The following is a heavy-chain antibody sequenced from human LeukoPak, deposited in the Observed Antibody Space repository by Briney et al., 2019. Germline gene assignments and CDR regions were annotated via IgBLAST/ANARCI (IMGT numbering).Heavy chain of an antibody. Sequence: SETLSLTCTVSGGSISRSGYCWGWIRQPPGKGLEWIGNILYSGNTHYNPSLKSRVTISGDTSKNQFSLKLSSVTAADTAVYYCARSPDSDRLDYWGQGTLVTVSS. CDR2: ILYSGNT. J-gene: IGHJ4*02. CDR3: ARSPDSDRLDY. D-gene: IGHD3-22*01. V-gene: IGHV4-39*07. CDR1: GGSISRSGYC.